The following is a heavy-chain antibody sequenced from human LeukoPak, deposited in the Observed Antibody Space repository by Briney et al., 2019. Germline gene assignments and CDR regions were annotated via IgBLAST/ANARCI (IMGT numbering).Heavy chain of an antibody. CDR1: GYSISSGYY. Sequence: SETLSLTCTVSGYSISSGYYWGWIRQPPGKGLEWIGSIYHSGSTYYNPSLKSRVTISVDTSKNQFSLKLSSVTAADTAVYYCARDLAAAGHDFDYWGQGTLVTVSS. CDR3: ARDLAAAGHDFDY. J-gene: IGHJ4*02. CDR2: IYHSGST. V-gene: IGHV4-38-2*02. D-gene: IGHD6-13*01.